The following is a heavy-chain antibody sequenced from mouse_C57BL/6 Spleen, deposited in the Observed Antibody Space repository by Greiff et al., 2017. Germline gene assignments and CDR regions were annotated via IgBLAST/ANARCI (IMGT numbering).Heavy chain of an antibody. V-gene: IGHV1-81*01. J-gene: IGHJ2*01. Sequence: VKLQESGAELARPGASVKLSCKASGYTFTSYGISWVKQRTGQGLEWIGEIYPRSGNTYYNEKFKGKATLTADKSSSTAYMELRSLTSEDSAVYFCAREGGGLFDYWGQGTTLTVSS. CDR2: IYPRSGNT. CDR3: AREGGGLFDY. CDR1: GYTFTSYG.